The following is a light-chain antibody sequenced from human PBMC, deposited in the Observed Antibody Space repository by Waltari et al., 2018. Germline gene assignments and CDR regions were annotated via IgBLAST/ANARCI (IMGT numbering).Light chain of an antibody. J-gene: IGKJ4*01. CDR3: QRYDSFPLS. CDR1: QNIESW. V-gene: IGKV1-5*03. Sequence: DIQMTQSPSTLSASVGERVTITCRASQNIESWVAWYQQRPGKGPKLLSYETSTLEVGVPSRFIGSRSGTDFTLTISSLQPDDFSTYFCQRYDSFPLSFGGGTKVEIE. CDR2: ETS.